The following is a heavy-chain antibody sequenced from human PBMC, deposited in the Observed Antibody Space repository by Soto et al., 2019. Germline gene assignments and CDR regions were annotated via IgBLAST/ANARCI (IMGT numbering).Heavy chain of an antibody. CDR2: INPNSGGT. Sequence: QVQLVQSGAEVKKPGASVKVSCKASGYTLTGYYMHWVRQAPGQGLELMGWINPNSGGTNYAQKFQGRVTMTRDTSISTAYMELSRLRSDDTAVYYCAREDAYGDYEKGLGFDYWGQGTLVTVSS. CDR3: AREDAYGDYEKGLGFDY. J-gene: IGHJ4*02. V-gene: IGHV1-2*02. CDR1: GYTLTGYY. D-gene: IGHD4-17*01.